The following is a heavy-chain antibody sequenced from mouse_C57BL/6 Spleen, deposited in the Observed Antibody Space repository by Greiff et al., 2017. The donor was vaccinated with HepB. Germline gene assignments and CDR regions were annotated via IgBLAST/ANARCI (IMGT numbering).Heavy chain of an antibody. D-gene: IGHD2-4*01. CDR2: ISSGSSTI. V-gene: IGHV5-17*01. J-gene: IGHJ4*01. CDR1: GFTFSDYG. CDR3: ARSDYDVYYAMDY. Sequence: EVKLMESGGGLVKPGGSLKLSCAASGFTFSDYGMHWVRQAPEKGLEWVAYISSGSSTIYYADTVKGRFTISRDNAKNTLFLQMTSLRSEDTAMYYCARSDYDVYYAMDYWGQGTSVTVSS.